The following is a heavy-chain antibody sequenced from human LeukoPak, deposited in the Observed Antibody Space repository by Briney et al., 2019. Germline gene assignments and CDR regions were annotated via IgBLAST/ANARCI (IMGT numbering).Heavy chain of an antibody. V-gene: IGHV1-69*13. J-gene: IGHJ4*02. CDR2: FIPIFGTA. CDR3: ARGWDYDSGGRPTAYVY. Sequence: ASVKVSCKAYGGTFSNYAINWIRQAPGPGLEWMGGFIPIFGTANYAQKFQGRVTITADESTSTVYMELNSLKSEDTAVYYCARGWDYDSGGRPTAYVYWGQGTLVTVSP. D-gene: IGHD3-22*01. CDR1: GGTFSNYA.